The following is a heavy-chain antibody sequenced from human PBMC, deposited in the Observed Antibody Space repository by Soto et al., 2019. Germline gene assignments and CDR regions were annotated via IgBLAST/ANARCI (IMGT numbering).Heavy chain of an antibody. CDR2: TRNKANSYTT. V-gene: IGHV3-72*01. Sequence: GGSLRLSCAASGFTFSDHYMDWVRQAPGKGLEWVGRTRNKANSYTTEYAASVKGRFTISRDDSKNSLYLQMNSLKTEDTAVYYCARSSIAAWDAFDIWGQGTMVTVSS. CDR3: ARSSIAAWDAFDI. CDR1: GFTFSDHY. D-gene: IGHD6-6*01. J-gene: IGHJ3*02.